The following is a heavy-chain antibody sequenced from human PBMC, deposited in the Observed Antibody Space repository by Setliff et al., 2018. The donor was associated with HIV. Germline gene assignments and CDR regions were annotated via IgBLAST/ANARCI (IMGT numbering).Heavy chain of an antibody. Sequence: SETLSLTCTVSGVSISNYYWSWIRQPPGKGLEWIGYMYYSGNTNYNPSLKSRITISLDTSKSQFSLKLGSVTAADTAVYFCSTVVTLAYCHDGLCPAFDSWGQGALVTVSS. CDR3: STVVTLAYCHDGLCPAFDS. D-gene: IGHD2-8*01. CDR2: MYYSGNT. CDR1: GVSISNYY. V-gene: IGHV4-59*01. J-gene: IGHJ4*02.